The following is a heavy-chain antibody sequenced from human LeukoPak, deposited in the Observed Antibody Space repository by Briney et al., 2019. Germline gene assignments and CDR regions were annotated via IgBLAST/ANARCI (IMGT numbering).Heavy chain of an antibody. CDR1: GFTFSSYE. CDR2: INHSGST. D-gene: IGHD2-15*01. J-gene: IGHJ4*02. V-gene: IGHV4-34*01. Sequence: GALRLSCAASGFTFSSYEMNWVRQAPGKGLEGIGEINHSGSTNYNPSLTSRVTISVDTSKNQFSLKLSSVTAADTAVYYCARELGGGSCFDYWGQGTLVTVSS. CDR3: ARELGGGSCFDY.